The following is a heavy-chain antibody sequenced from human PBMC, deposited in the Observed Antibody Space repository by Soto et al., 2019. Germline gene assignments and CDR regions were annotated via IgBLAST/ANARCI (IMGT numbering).Heavy chain of an antibody. CDR1: GGSISSSNW. V-gene: IGHV4-4*02. J-gene: IGHJ6*02. D-gene: IGHD1-26*01. Sequence: QVQLQESGPGLVKPSGTLSLTCAVSGGSISSSNWWSWVRQPPGKGLEWIGEIYHSGSTNYNPSLQSRVTHSVDKSKNQFSLKLSSVTAADTAVYYCARVSGSYYYAMDVWGQGTTVTVSS. CDR2: IYHSGST. CDR3: ARVSGSYYYAMDV.